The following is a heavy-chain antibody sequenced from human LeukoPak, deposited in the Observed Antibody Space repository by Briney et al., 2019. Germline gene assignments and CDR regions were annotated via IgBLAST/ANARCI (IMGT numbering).Heavy chain of an antibody. Sequence: GASVKVSCKASGYTFTSYGISWVRQVPGQGLEWMGRISGYNGETNFAQKVQGRITMTTDTSTNTAYMELRSLTSDDTAMYYCARGPTTVTRGDYWGQGTLVTVSS. CDR1: GYTFTSYG. V-gene: IGHV1-18*01. J-gene: IGHJ4*02. D-gene: IGHD4-17*01. CDR2: ISGYNGET. CDR3: ARGPTTVTRGDY.